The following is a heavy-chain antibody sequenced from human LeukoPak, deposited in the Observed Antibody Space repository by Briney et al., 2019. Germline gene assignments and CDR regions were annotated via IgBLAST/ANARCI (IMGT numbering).Heavy chain of an antibody. CDR1: GFIWSRDA. D-gene: IGHD3-16*01. CDR3: AKDPSPYSANWFDP. V-gene: IGHV3-23*01. Sequence: QPGGSLRLSCEASGFIWSRDAMSWVRQAPGKGLEWVSSIHSSGGTTFYADSVRGRFTISRDTSRNTLYLQMNSVSADDTAMYCCAKDPSPYSANWFDPWGQGTLVTVSS. J-gene: IGHJ5*02. CDR2: IHSSGGTT.